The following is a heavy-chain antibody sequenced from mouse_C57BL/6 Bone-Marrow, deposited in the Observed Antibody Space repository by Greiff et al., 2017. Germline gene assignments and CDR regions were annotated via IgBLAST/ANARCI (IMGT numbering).Heavy chain of an antibody. CDR3: ARVCDYDGGYAMDY. J-gene: IGHJ4*01. D-gene: IGHD2-4*01. CDR2: IYPGSGST. Sequence: VQLQQPGAELVKPGASVKMSCKASGYTFTSYWITWVKQRPGQGLEWIGDIYPGSGSTNYNEKFKSKATLTVDTSSSTAYMQLSSLTSEDSAVYYCARVCDYDGGYAMDYWGQGTSVTVSS. CDR1: GYTFTSYW. V-gene: IGHV1-55*01.